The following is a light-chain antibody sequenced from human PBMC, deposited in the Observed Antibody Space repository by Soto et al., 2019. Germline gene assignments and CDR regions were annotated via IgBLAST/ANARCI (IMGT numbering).Light chain of an antibody. CDR2: EVS. CDR1: SSDVGANNY. Sequence: QSALTQPASVSGSPGQPITISCTGTSSDVGANNYVSWYQHHPGKAPKLLIYEVSNRPSGGSSRFSGSKSGNTASLTISGLQAEDEADYYCSSYINSITFVVFGGGTKLTVL. CDR3: SSYINSITFVV. J-gene: IGLJ2*01. V-gene: IGLV2-14*01.